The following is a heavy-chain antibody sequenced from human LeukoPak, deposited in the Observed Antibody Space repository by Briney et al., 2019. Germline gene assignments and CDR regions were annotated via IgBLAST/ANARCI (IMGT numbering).Heavy chain of an antibody. CDR1: GGSISSYY. Sequence: SETLSLTCTVSGGSISSYYWSWIRQPPGKGLEWIGYIYYSGSTNYNPSLKSRVTISVDTSKNQFSLKLSSVTAADTAVYYCARGRPKYYYDSSGYFHPPDYWGQGTLVTVSS. V-gene: IGHV4-59*01. CDR2: IYYSGST. CDR3: ARGRPKYYYDSSGYFHPPDY. J-gene: IGHJ4*02. D-gene: IGHD3-22*01.